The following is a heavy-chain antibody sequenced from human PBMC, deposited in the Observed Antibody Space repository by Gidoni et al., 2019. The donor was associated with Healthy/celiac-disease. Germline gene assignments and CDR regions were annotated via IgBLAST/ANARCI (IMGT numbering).Heavy chain of an antibody. CDR3: ARGRRSYGSGSYYLNWFDP. Sequence: QVQLQQWGAGLLKPSETLSLTCAVYGGSFSGYYWSWIRQPPGKGLEWIGEIHHSGSTNYNPSLKSRVTISVDTSKNQFSLKLSSVTAADTAVYYCARGRRSYGSGSYYLNWFDPWGQGTLVTVSS. CDR2: IHHSGST. D-gene: IGHD3-10*01. V-gene: IGHV4-34*01. J-gene: IGHJ5*02. CDR1: GGSFSGYY.